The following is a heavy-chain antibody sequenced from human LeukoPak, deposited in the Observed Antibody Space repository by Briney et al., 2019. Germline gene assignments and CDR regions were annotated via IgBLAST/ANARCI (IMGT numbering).Heavy chain of an antibody. Sequence: SETLSLTCAVYGGSFSGYYWGWIRQPPGKGLEWIGEINHSGSTNYNPSLKSRVTISVDTSKNQFSLKLSSVTAADTAVYYCARDPYSSSSSLDYWGQGTLVTVSS. J-gene: IGHJ4*02. CDR2: INHSGST. D-gene: IGHD6-6*01. CDR3: ARDPYSSSSSLDY. V-gene: IGHV4-34*01. CDR1: GGSFSGYY.